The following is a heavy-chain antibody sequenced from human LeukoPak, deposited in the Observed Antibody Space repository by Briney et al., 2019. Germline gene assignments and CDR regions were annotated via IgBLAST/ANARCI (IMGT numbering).Heavy chain of an antibody. CDR2: ISASGGST. J-gene: IGHJ1*01. CDR3: AKRTVTPEI. V-gene: IGHV3-23*01. D-gene: IGHD3-16*02. Sequence: GGSLRLSCAASGFTFSSYSMNWVRQAPGKGLEWVSGISASGGSTHYADSVKGRFTGSRDNSKNTLYLQMNSLRVEDTAVYYCAKRTVTPEIWGQGTLVIVSS. CDR1: GFTFSSYS.